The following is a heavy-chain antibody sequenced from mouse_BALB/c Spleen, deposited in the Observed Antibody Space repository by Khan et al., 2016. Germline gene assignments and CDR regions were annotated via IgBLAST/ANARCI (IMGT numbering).Heavy chain of an antibody. CDR3: ARSGDNYDFDY. J-gene: IGHJ2*01. CDR2: INTYTGEP. V-gene: IGHV9-3-1*01. CDR1: GYTFTNYG. Sequence: LVESGPELKKPGETVKISCKASGYTFTNYGMNWVKQAPGKGLKWRGWINTYTGEPTYTDDFKGRFAFSLETSASNAYLQIIHLKNEDTATXCYARSGDNYDFDYWGQGTTLTVSA. D-gene: IGHD1-3*01.